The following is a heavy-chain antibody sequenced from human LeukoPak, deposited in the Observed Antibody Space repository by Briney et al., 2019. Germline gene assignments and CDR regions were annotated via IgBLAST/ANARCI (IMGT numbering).Heavy chain of an antibody. D-gene: IGHD3-22*01. CDR2: ISSSSSYI. J-gene: IGHJ4*02. Sequence: GGSLRLSCAASGFTFSDSYMTWIRQAPGKGLEWVSSISSSSSYIYYADSVKGRFTISRDNGNNSLYLQMNSLRADDTAVYYCARDRASYYDTSGYYPFDYWGQGTLVTVSS. V-gene: IGHV3-11*06. CDR3: ARDRASYYDTSGYYPFDY. CDR1: GFTFSDSY.